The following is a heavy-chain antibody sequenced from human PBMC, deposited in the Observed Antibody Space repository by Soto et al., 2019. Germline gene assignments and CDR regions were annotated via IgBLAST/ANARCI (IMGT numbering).Heavy chain of an antibody. Sequence: GESLKISCKGSVYSFTSYWISWVRQMPGKGLEWMGRIDPSDSYTNYSPSFQGHVTISADKSISTAYLQWSSLKASDTAMYYCARYSSGYLNAFDIWGQGTMVTVSS. CDR3: ARYSSGYLNAFDI. CDR2: IDPSDSYT. V-gene: IGHV5-10-1*01. J-gene: IGHJ3*02. D-gene: IGHD3-22*01. CDR1: VYSFTSYW.